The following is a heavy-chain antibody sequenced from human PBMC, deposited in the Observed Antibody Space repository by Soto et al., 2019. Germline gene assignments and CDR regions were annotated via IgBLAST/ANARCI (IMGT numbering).Heavy chain of an antibody. CDR1: GFTFSSYS. D-gene: IGHD4-17*01. V-gene: IGHV3-48*01. CDR2: ISSSGGST. CDR3: AKDETVYGDYASYDY. J-gene: IGHJ4*02. Sequence: GGSLRLSCAASGFTFSSYSMNWVRQAPGKGLEWVSCISSSGGSTYYADSVKGRFTISRDNSKNTLYLQMNSLRAEDTAVYYCAKDETVYGDYASYDYWGQGTLVTVSS.